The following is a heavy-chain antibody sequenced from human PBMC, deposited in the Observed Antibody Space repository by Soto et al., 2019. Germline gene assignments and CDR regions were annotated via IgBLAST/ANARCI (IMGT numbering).Heavy chain of an antibody. J-gene: IGHJ4*02. CDR2: ISSSGTTI. CDR3: AREAGKVDY. CDR1: GFTFSDHY. Sequence: QVQLVESGGGLVKPGGSLRLSCVGSGFTFSDHYISWIRQAPGKGLEWLSYISSSGTTIYYADSVKGRFSMSRDNAKNAVYLQMNSLRGGDSAVYYCAREAGKVDYWGQGTLVTVSS. V-gene: IGHV3-11*01. D-gene: IGHD6-19*01.